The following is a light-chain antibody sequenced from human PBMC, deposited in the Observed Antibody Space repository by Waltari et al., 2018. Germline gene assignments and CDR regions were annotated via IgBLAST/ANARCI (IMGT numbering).Light chain of an antibody. CDR2: YDG. Sequence: SYVLTQPPSMSVAPEQTARITCGGANVGSKTVNWYQLKPGHAPLWVIYYDGERPSGIPERFSGSNSESTATLTISRVEAGDEADYFCQVWDTTSDHLIFGGGTKLTVL. CDR1: NVGSKT. V-gene: IGLV3-21*04. CDR3: QVWDTTSDHLI. J-gene: IGLJ2*01.